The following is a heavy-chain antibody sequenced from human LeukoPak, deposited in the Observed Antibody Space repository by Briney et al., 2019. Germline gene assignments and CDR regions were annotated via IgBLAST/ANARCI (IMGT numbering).Heavy chain of an antibody. V-gene: IGHV3-33*06. Sequence: PGRSLRLSCAASGFTFSSYGMHWVRQAPAKGLEWVAVIWYDGSKKYYADSVKGRFTISRDNSKNTLYLQMNSLRAEVTAVYYCAKDLVRSSSIIDYWGQGTLVTVSS. D-gene: IGHD6-6*01. CDR2: IWYDGSKK. CDR3: AKDLVRSSSIIDY. CDR1: GFTFSSYG. J-gene: IGHJ4*02.